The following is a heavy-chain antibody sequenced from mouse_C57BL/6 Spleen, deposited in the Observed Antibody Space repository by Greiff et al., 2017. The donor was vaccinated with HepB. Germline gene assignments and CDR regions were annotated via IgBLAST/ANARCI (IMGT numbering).Heavy chain of an antibody. CDR2: IYPGSGNT. Sequence: QVQLQQSGAELVRPGASVKMSCKASGYTFTDYYINWVKQRPGKGLEWIARIYPGSGNTYYNEKFKGKATLTAEKSSSTAYMPLSSLTSEDSAVYSGARGYYYGSSLYWYFDVWGTGTTVTVSS. J-gene: IGHJ1*03. D-gene: IGHD1-1*01. V-gene: IGHV1-76*01. CDR1: GYTFTDYY. CDR3: ARGYYYGSSLYWYFDV.